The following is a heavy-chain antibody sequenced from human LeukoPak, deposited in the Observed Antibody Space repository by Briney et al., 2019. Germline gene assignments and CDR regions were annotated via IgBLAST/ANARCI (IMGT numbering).Heavy chain of an antibody. CDR3: ARSSPTYYYDSSGYAFDI. V-gene: IGHV1-2*02. CDR1: GYTFTGYY. D-gene: IGHD3-22*01. CDR2: INPNSGGT. Sequence: ASVKVSCKASGYTFTGYYMHWVRQAPGQGLEWMGWINPNSGGTNYAQKFQGRVTMTRDTSISTAYMELSRLRSDDTAVYYCARSSPTYYYDSSGYAFDIWGQGTIVTVSS. J-gene: IGHJ3*02.